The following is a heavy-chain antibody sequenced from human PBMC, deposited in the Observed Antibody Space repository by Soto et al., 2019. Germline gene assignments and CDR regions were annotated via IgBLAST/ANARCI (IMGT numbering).Heavy chain of an antibody. D-gene: IGHD3-10*01. CDR2: ISDSGGST. J-gene: IGHJ4*02. CDR1: GFTFSNYA. V-gene: IGHV3-23*01. Sequence: EVQLLESGGGFVQPGGSLRLSCAASGFTFSNYALTWVRQAPGKGLEWVSTISDSGGSTDYADSVTGRFTISRDNSKDTLSLQMNSLRAEDTAVYYCAVSGFGVTDYWGQGTLVTVSS. CDR3: AVSGFGVTDY.